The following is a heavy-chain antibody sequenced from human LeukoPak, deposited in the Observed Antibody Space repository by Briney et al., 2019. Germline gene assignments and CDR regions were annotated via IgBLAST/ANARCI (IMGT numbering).Heavy chain of an antibody. V-gene: IGHV4-31*03. J-gene: IGHJ5*02. CDR1: GGSISSGGYL. D-gene: IGHD3-10*01. CDR2: IYHGGNT. Sequence: SETLSLTCTVSGGSISSGGYLWSWIRQNPGKGLDWIGYIYHGGNTYYNPSLKSRVTISVDTSKNQFSLKLSSVTAADTAVYYCARVRYYGSGEEIDPWGQGTLVTVSS. CDR3: ARVRYYGSGEEIDP.